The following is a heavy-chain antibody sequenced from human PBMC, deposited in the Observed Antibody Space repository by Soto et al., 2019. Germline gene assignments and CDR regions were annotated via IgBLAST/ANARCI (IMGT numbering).Heavy chain of an antibody. V-gene: IGHV4-4*02. Sequence: SETLSLTCAVSGGSISTNQWWNWVRQAPGKGLEWIGEIFHVGSTNYNPSLKSRVTISLDKQKNQFSLNLSSVTVADTAFYYCAGGGSIVVPPRRLMDVWGKGTTVTVST. J-gene: IGHJ6*04. D-gene: IGHD2-2*01. CDR3: AGGGSIVVPPRRLMDV. CDR1: GGSISTNQW. CDR2: IFHVGST.